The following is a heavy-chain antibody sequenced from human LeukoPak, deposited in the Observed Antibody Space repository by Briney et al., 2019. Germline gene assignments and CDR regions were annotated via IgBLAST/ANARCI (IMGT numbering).Heavy chain of an antibody. CDR2: IYYSGST. J-gene: IGHJ5*02. V-gene: IGHV4-59*01. CDR1: GGSISSYY. CDR3: AREYSSGWYDWFGP. D-gene: IGHD6-19*01. Sequence: PSETLSLTCTVSGGSISSYYWSWIRQPPGKGLEWIGYIYYSGSTNYNPSLKSRVTISVDTSKNQFSLKLSSVTAADTAVYYCAREYSSGWYDWFGPWGQGTLVTVSS.